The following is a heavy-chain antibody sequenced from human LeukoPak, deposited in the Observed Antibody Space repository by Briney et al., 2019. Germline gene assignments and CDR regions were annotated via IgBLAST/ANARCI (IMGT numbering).Heavy chain of an antibody. Sequence: GGSLRLSCTVSGFSLSSYALSWVRRAPGKGLEWVSGISGSGGNTYYADSVKGRFTISRDNSKNTLYLQMNSLRAEDTAVYYCAKDGKTRNWNYFQAKPVYWGQGTLVTVSS. D-gene: IGHD1-7*01. J-gene: IGHJ4*02. CDR2: ISGSGGNT. CDR3: AKDGKTRNWNYFQAKPVY. V-gene: IGHV3-23*01. CDR1: GFSLSSYA.